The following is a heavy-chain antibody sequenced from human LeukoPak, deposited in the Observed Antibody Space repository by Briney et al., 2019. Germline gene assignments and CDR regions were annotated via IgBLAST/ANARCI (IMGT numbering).Heavy chain of an antibody. CDR2: INPKSGGA. Sequence: ASVKVSCKASGYTFTGYYIHWMRQAPGQGLEWMGRINPKSGGANYGQTFQGRVTMTRDTSTSTAYMELSRVTSDDTAVYYCARYKYHFDCWGQGTLVTVSS. CDR3: ARYKYHFDC. CDR1: GYTFTGYY. J-gene: IGHJ4*02. D-gene: IGHD1-14*01. V-gene: IGHV1-2*06.